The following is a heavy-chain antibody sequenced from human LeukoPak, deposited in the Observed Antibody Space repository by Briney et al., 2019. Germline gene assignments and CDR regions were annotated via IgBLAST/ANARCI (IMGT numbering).Heavy chain of an antibody. V-gene: IGHV3-23*01. CDR2: ISGSGGST. CDR1: GFTFSSYA. CDR3: ATSFRITIFGVVRG. D-gene: IGHD3-3*01. Sequence: PGGSLRLSCAASGFTFSSYAMSWVRQAPGKGLEWVSAISGSGGSTYYADSVKGRFTISRDNSKNTLYLQMNSLRAEDTAVYYCATSFRITIFGVVRGGGQGTLVTVSS. J-gene: IGHJ4*02.